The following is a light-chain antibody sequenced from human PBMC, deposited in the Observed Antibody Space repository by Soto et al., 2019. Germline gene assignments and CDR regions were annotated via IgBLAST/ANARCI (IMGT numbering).Light chain of an antibody. J-gene: IGKJ1*01. Sequence: DIVMTQPPLSLPVTPGEPASISCRSSPSLLHSNGYNYLDWYLQKPGQSPQLXIYLGSNRASGVPDRFSGSGSGTDFTLKISRVEAADVGVYHCMQALRAPPTFGQGTKVDIK. CDR2: LGS. CDR1: PSLLHSNGYNY. CDR3: MQALRAPPT. V-gene: IGKV2-28*01.